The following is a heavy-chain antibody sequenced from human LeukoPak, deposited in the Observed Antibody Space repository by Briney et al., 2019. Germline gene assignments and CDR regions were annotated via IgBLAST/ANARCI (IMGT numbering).Heavy chain of an antibody. J-gene: IGHJ5*02. Sequence: PSETLSLTRAVYGGSFSGYYWSWIRQPPGKGLEWIGEINHSGSTNYNPSLKSRVTISVDTSKNQFSLKLSSVTAADTAVYYCAQSLPRYCSGGSCYPRGFDPWGQGTLVTVSS. V-gene: IGHV4-34*01. D-gene: IGHD2-15*01. CDR1: GGSFSGYY. CDR2: INHSGST. CDR3: AQSLPRYCSGGSCYPRGFDP.